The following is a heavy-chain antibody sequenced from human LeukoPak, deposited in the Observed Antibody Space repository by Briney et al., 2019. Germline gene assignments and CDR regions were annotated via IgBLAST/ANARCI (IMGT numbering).Heavy chain of an antibody. CDR3: AREERDSGDAFDI. CDR2: IYYSGST. D-gene: IGHD1-26*01. CDR1: GGSISSSSYY. Sequence: SETLSLTCTVSGGSISSSSYYWGWIRQPPGKRLEWIGSIYYSGSTYYNPSLKSRVTISVDTSKNQFSLKLSSVTAADTAVYYCAREERDSGDAFDIWGQGTMVTVSS. V-gene: IGHV4-39*01. J-gene: IGHJ3*02.